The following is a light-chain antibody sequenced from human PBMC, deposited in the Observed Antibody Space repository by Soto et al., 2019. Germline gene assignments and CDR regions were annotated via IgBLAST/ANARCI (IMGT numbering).Light chain of an antibody. CDR2: LGS. V-gene: IGKV2-28*01. CDR3: MQALLWYG. Sequence: DIVMTQSPLSLPVTPGEPASISCRSSQSLLHSNGYNYLDWYLQKPGQSPQLLIYLGSNRASGVPDRFSGSGSGTDFTLKISRVEAEDVGVYYCMQALLWYGFGQGTKLEIK. J-gene: IGKJ2*03. CDR1: QSLLHSNGYNY.